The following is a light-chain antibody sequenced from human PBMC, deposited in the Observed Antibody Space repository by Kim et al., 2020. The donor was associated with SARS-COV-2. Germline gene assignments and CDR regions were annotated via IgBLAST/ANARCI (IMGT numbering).Light chain of an antibody. J-gene: IGLJ2*01. V-gene: IGLV1-44*01. CDR2: SNN. Sequence: GQGVSITYSGSSSKVGRNTVNWYRQRPGTAPKLLIYSNNERPSGVPDRFSGSKSGTSASLAISGLESEDEADYYCAAWDDSLNGVVFGGGTQLTVL. CDR1: SSKVGRNT. CDR3: AAWDDSLNGVV.